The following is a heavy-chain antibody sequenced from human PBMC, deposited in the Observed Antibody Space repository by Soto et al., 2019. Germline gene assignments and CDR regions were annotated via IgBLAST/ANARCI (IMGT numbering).Heavy chain of an antibody. CDR1: GGTFSSYA. V-gene: IGHV1-69*13. CDR3: ALPPRTGYQYGMDV. J-gene: IGHJ6*02. CDR2: IIPIFATP. Sequence: ASVKVSCKASGGTFSSYAISWVRQAPGQGPEWMGGIIPIFATPNYAQKFKGRLTITADESTRTAYMELSSLRSDDTAVYYCALPPRTGYQYGMDVWGQGTTVTVSS.